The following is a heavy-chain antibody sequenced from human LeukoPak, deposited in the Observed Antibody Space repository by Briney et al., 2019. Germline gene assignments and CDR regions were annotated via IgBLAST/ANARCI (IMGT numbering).Heavy chain of an antibody. CDR1: GGTFSSYA. Sequence: ASVKVSCKASGGTFSSYATSWVRQAPGQGLEWMGGIIPIFGTANYAQKFQGRVTITADESTSTAYMELSSLRSEDTAVYYCARGGYYYDSSGYSHLPDYWGQGTLVTVSA. CDR3: ARGGYYYDSSGYSHLPDY. D-gene: IGHD3-22*01. V-gene: IGHV1-69*13. J-gene: IGHJ4*02. CDR2: IIPIFGTA.